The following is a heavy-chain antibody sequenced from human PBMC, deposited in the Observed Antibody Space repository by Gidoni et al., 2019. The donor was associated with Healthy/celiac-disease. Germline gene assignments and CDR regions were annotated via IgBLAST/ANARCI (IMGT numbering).Heavy chain of an antibody. V-gene: IGHV3-23*01. CDR2: ISGSGGST. D-gene: IGHD2-2*01. Sequence: EVQLLESGGGLVQPGGSLRLSCAASGFNFSSYAMSWVRQAPGKGLEWVSAISGSGGSTYYADSVKGRFTISRDNSKNTLYLQMNSLRAEDTAVYYCAKIGGCSSTSCYFNAFDIWGQGTMVTVSS. J-gene: IGHJ3*02. CDR1: GFNFSSYA. CDR3: AKIGGCSSTSCYFNAFDI.